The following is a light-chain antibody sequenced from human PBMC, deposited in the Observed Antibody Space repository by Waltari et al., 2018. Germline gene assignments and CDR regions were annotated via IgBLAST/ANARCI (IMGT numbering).Light chain of an antibody. Sequence: SYVVTQPPSVSVAPGETATITCGGDNIGTYSVHWYQQKAGQATVLVIFYDCDRPAGIPERCSGSNSGNTATLTISRVEAEDEASYYCHVWHPDVDPGVFGTGTEVTVL. CDR2: YDC. J-gene: IGLJ1*01. CDR1: NIGTYS. CDR3: HVWHPDVDPGV. V-gene: IGLV3-21*04.